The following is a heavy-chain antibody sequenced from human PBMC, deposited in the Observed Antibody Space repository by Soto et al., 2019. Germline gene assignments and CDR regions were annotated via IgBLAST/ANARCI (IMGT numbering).Heavy chain of an antibody. CDR1: RFTFTSYT. CDR3: AKEANHCSSTSCYYWFDP. V-gene: IGHV3-21*01. CDR2: ISSSSYI. Sequence: GGSLRLSCAASRFTFTSYTMNWVRQAPGKGLEWVSSISSSSYIYYADSVKGRFTISRDNAKNSLYLQMNSLRAEDTAVYYCAKEANHCSSTSCYYWFDPWGQGTLVTVSS. J-gene: IGHJ5*02. D-gene: IGHD2-2*01.